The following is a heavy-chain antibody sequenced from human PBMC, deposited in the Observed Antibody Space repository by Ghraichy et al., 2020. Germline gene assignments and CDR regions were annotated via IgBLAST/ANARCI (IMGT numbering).Heavy chain of an antibody. D-gene: IGHD1-26*01. Sequence: GESLNISCAASGFTFSSYAISWVRQAPGRGLEWGSVISSSGGSTYYADSVRGRFTISRDNSKNTLYLQMNSLRAEDTAVYYCAKGRYSGSRGAFDIWGQGTMVTVSS. CDR2: ISSSGGST. CDR1: GFTFSSYA. V-gene: IGHV3-23*01. CDR3: AKGRYSGSRGAFDI. J-gene: IGHJ3*02.